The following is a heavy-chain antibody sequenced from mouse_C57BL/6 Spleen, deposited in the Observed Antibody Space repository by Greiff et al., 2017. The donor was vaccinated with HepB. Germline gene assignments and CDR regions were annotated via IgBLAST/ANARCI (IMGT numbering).Heavy chain of an antibody. V-gene: IGHV1-55*01. J-gene: IGHJ1*03. CDR3: ATYGSSHWYFDV. D-gene: IGHD1-1*01. CDR1: GYTFTSYW. Sequence: QVQLQQPGAELVKPGASVKMSCKASGYTFTSYWITWVKQRPGQGLEWIGDIYPGSGSTNYNEKFKSKATLTVDTSSSTAYMQLSSLTSEDSAVYYCATYGSSHWYFDVWGTGTTVTVSS. CDR2: IYPGSGST.